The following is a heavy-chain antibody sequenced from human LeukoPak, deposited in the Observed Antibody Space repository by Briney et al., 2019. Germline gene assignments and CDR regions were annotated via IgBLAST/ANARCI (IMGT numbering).Heavy chain of an antibody. Sequence: PGGSLRLSCVASGFTFSSYWMTWVRQAPGKGLEWVANIKQDGSEKYYVDSVKGRFTISRDNAKNSLYLQMNSLRAEDTAIYYCARGGRPDYWGQGTLVTVSS. CDR1: GFTFSSYW. V-gene: IGHV3-7*01. CDR2: IKQDGSEK. J-gene: IGHJ4*02. D-gene: IGHD3-16*01. CDR3: ARGGRPDY.